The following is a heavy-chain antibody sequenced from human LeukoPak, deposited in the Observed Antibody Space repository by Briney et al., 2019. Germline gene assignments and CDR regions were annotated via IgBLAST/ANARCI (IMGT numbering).Heavy chain of an antibody. J-gene: IGHJ4*02. CDR2: VGGRGVKT. CDR1: GFTFSNYA. D-gene: IGHD2-2*01. Sequence: SGGSLRLSCAASGFTFSNYAIHWVRQAPGKGLEWVSIVGGRGVKTYYADSVKGRFTISRDNSKNTVYLQMNSLRAEDTAVYYRAKRGDCSGTCTYDYWGQGTLVTVSS. V-gene: IGHV3-23*01. CDR3: AKRGDCSGTCTYDY.